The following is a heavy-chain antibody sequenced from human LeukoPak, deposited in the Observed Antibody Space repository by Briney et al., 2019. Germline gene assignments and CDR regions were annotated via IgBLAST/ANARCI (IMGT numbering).Heavy chain of an antibody. CDR2: FDPEDGET. D-gene: IGHD6-19*01. Sequence: ASVKVSCKVSGYTLTELSMHWVRQAPGKGLEWMGGFDPEDGETIYAQKLQGRVTMTEDTSTDTAYMELSSLRSEDTAVYYCATRSGWYVALDYWGQGTLVTVSS. CDR3: ATRSGWYVALDY. V-gene: IGHV1-24*01. J-gene: IGHJ4*02. CDR1: GYTLTELS.